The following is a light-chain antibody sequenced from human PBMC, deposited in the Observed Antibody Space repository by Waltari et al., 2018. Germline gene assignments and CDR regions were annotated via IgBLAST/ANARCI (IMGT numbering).Light chain of an antibody. V-gene: IGKV3-20*01. CDR3: QHYVRLPAT. CDR1: QSVSRT. J-gene: IGKJ1*01. CDR2: AAS. Sequence: QSPGTLSLAPGERATLSCRASQSVSRTLAWYQQKPGQAPSLLIYAASTRATGIPDRFSGSGSGTDFSLTISRLEPEDFAVYYCQHYVRLPATFGQGTKVEIK.